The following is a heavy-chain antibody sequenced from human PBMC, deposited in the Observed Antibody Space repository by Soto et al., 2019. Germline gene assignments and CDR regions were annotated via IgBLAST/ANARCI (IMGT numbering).Heavy chain of an antibody. V-gene: IGHV3-9*01. CDR2: ISWNSGSI. CDR1: GFTFDDYA. CDR3: AKEYYDFWSGYQYYYYYYYMDV. Sequence: GGSLRLSCAASGFTFDDYAMHWVRQAPGKGLEWVSGISWNSGSIGYADSVKGRFTISRDNAKNSLYLQMNSLRAEDTALYYCAKEYYDFWSGYQYYYYYYYMDVWGKGTTVTVSS. J-gene: IGHJ6*03. D-gene: IGHD3-3*01.